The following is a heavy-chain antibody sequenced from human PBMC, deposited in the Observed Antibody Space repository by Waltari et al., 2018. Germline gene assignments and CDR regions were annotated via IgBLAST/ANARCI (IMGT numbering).Heavy chain of an antibody. J-gene: IGHJ3*02. CDR1: GHTFTGSY. CDR2: INPNSGGT. V-gene: IGHV1-2*02. CDR3: ARDSFLEWFDAFDI. D-gene: IGHD3-3*01. Sequence: QVQLVQSGAEVKKPGASVKVSCKASGHTFTGSYMPWVRQAPGQGLEWMGWINPNSGGTNYAQKFQGRVTMTRDTSISTAYMELSRLRSDDTAVYYCARDSFLEWFDAFDIWGQGTMVTVSS.